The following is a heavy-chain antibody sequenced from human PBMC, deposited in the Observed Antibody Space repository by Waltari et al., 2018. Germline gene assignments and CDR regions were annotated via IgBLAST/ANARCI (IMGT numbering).Heavy chain of an antibody. Sequence: QVQLVQSGAEVKKPGSSVKVSCKASGGTSSSYAISWVRQAPGQGLEWMGGIIPIFGTANYAQKFQGRVTITTDESTSTAYMELSSLRSEDTAVYYCARSRAQLDPGWNWFDPWGQGTLVTVSS. V-gene: IGHV1-69*05. CDR3: ARSRAQLDPGWNWFDP. CDR2: IIPIFGTA. J-gene: IGHJ5*02. D-gene: IGHD6-13*01. CDR1: GGTSSSYA.